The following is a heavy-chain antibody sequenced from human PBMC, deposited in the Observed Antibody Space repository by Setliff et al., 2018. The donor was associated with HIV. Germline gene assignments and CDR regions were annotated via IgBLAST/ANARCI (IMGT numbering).Heavy chain of an antibody. D-gene: IGHD3-3*01. J-gene: IGHJ6*02. CDR1: GGTFSNYA. CDR3: ARDLRGGFEEWFSTLDDGMDV. Sequence: GASVKVSCKSSGGTFSNYAFSWVRQAPAQGLEWMGGVIPIFDKTTYAQKFQGRVTITADEAANTVFMELSNLRSDDTAVYYCARDLRGGFEEWFSTLDDGMDVWGQGTTVTVSS. CDR2: VIPIFDKT. V-gene: IGHV1-69*13.